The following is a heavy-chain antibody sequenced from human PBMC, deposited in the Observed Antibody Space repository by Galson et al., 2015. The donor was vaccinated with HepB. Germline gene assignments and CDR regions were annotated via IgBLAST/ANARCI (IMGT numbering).Heavy chain of an antibody. V-gene: IGHV5-51*01. J-gene: IGHJ6*02. CDR1: GYRFTNYW. CDR2: IYPGDSYT. D-gene: IGHD2-2*01. CDR3: ARSAVPVARGYYYYYGMDV. Sequence: QSGAEVKKPGESLKISCKGSGYRFTNYWIGWVRQMPGKGLEWMGIIYPGDSYTTYSSSFPGQVTIPADKSINPAHLQWSSLKTSDTALYYCARSAVPVARGYYYYYGMDVWGQGTTVTVSS.